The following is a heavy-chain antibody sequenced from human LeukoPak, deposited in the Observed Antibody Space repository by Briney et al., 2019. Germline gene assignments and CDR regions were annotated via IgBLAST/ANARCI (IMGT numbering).Heavy chain of an antibody. V-gene: IGHV4-59*01. CDR1: GGSLSSYY. CDR2: IYYTGST. CDR3: ARGYCSGGTCYRTFFDY. D-gene: IGHD2-15*01. Sequence: KASGALSLPCTGSGGSLSSYYWSWVREPPGEGLEGIGYIYYTGSTNYNPSLKSRVTISVDTSKNQFSLKLSSVTAADTAVYYCARGYCSGGTCYRTFFDYWGQGTLVTVSS. J-gene: IGHJ4*02.